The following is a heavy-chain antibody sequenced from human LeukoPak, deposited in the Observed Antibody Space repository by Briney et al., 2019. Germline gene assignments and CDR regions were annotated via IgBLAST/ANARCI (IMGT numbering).Heavy chain of an antibody. V-gene: IGHV1-2*02. Sequence: ASVKVSCKASGYTFTGYYMHWVRQAPGQGLEWMGWINPNSGGTNYAQKFQGRVTMTGDTSISTAYMELSRLRSDDTAVYYCARGALGYCSSTSCWGKYYYYGMDVWGQGTTVTVSS. CDR2: INPNSGGT. D-gene: IGHD2-2*01. J-gene: IGHJ6*02. CDR1: GYTFTGYY. CDR3: ARGALGYCSSTSCWGKYYYYGMDV.